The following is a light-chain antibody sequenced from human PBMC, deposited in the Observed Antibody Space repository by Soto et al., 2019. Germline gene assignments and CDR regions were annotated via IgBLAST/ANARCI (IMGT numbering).Light chain of an antibody. Sequence: QSVLTQPASVSGSPGQSITISCTGTSSDIGRYSYVSWYQQHPGRAPRLMIYEVHNRPSGVSNRFSGSKSGNTASLTISGLQAEDEADYYCCSFALRSTLIFGGGTKLTVL. CDR2: EVH. V-gene: IGLV2-14*01. CDR1: SSDIGRYSY. CDR3: CSFALRSTLI. J-gene: IGLJ2*01.